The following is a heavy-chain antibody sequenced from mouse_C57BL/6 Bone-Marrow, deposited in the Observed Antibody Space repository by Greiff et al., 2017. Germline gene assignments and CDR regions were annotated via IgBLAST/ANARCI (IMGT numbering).Heavy chain of an antibody. CDR3: ALWLRRDFDY. D-gene: IGHD2-2*01. CDR1: GYTFTSYW. Sequence: VQLQQSGAELVKPGASVKLSCKASGYTFTSYWMHWVKQRPGQGLEWIGMIHPNSGSTNYNEKFKSKATLTVDKSSSTAYMQLSSLTSEDSAVYYCALWLRRDFDYWGQGTTLTVSS. J-gene: IGHJ2*01. CDR2: IHPNSGST. V-gene: IGHV1-64*01.